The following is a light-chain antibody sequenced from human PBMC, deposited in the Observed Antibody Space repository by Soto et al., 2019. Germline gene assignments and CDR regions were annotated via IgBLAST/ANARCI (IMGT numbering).Light chain of an antibody. V-gene: IGKV3-15*01. J-gene: IGKJ4*01. Sequence: EIVMTQSPATLAVSPGERATLSCRASQSVNSNLAWYQQKPGQAPRLLIYDASTRATGIPAKFSGSGSGTEFTLTIGSLQSEDFAVYSCQQYNDWPITFGGGTKVEIK. CDR3: QQYNDWPIT. CDR2: DAS. CDR1: QSVNSN.